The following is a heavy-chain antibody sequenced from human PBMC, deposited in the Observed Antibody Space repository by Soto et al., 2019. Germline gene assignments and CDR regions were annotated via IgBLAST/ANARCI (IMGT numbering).Heavy chain of an antibody. V-gene: IGHV4-31*03. Sequence: QVQLQESGPGLVKPSQTLSLTCSVSGGSVSNGAHYWSWIRQRPGKGLEWIGYIYYSGDTQYNPSLKXRLTXSXYTSKDQFSLKLTSVTAADAAVYYCARVDSASWLDYWGQGTLVTVSS. CDR2: IYYSGDT. J-gene: IGHJ4*02. D-gene: IGHD2-2*01. CDR3: ARVDSASWLDY. CDR1: GGSVSNGAHY.